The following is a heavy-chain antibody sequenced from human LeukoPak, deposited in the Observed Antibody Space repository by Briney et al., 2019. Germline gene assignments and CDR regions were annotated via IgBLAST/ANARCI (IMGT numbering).Heavy chain of an antibody. Sequence: GGSLRLSCAASGFTFSSYTMNWVRQAPGKGLEWVSSLSRSSTYIYYADSVKGRFTVSRDNAKNSLYLQMNSLRAEDTAVYYCTRDMSVITASDGFDVWGQGTMVTVSS. J-gene: IGHJ3*01. CDR1: GFTFSSYT. D-gene: IGHD2-21*02. V-gene: IGHV3-21*01. CDR3: TRDMSVITASDGFDV. CDR2: LSRSSTYI.